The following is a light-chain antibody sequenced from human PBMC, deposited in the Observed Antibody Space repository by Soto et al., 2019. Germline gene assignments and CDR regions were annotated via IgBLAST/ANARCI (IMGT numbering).Light chain of an antibody. CDR3: QQYNDWPLT. CDR1: QSVNRN. CDR2: GAS. J-gene: IGKJ4*01. Sequence: EKVMTQSPATLSVSPGERATLSCRASQSVNRNLAWYQQKPGQAPRLLIYGASTRATGVPARFSGSASGTEFTLTISRMQSEDFAVYYCQQYNDWPLTFGGGTKVEIK. V-gene: IGKV3-15*01.